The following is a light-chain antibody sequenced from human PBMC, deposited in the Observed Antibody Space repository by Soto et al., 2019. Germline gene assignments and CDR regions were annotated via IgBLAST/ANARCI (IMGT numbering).Light chain of an antibody. CDR2: GAS. CDR1: QSVSSSY. CDR3: QQYGSSWLT. Sequence: EIVLTQSPGTLSLSPGERATLSCRASQSVSSSYLGWYQQKPGQAPRLLIYGASSRATGIPDRFSGSGSGTDFTITISRLEPEDFAVYYCQQYGSSWLTFGGGTKVEIK. J-gene: IGKJ4*01. V-gene: IGKV3-20*01.